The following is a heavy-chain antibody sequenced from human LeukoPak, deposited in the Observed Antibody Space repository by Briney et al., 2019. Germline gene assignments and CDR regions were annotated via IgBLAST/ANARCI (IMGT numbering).Heavy chain of an antibody. CDR2: IYYSGST. CDR1: GGSISSYY. CDR3: ARQVTSDAFDI. V-gene: IGHV4-59*08. D-gene: IGHD4-17*01. Sequence: SETLSLTCTVSGGSISSYYWSWIRQPPGQGLEWIAFIYYSGSTKYNPSLESRVTISVDTSKSQFSLRLRSVTAADTAVFYCARQVTSDAFDIWGQGTMVTVSS. J-gene: IGHJ3*02.